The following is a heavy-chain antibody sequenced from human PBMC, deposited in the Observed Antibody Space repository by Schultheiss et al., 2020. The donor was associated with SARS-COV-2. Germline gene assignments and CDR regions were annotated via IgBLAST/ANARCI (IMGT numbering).Heavy chain of an antibody. Sequence: GGSLRLSCAASGFTFSSYAMSWVRQAPGKGLEWVSAISGDAESSYYADSVKGRFTISRDNAKNTLYLQMDSLRAEDTAVYYCARDGSPAEYGAYWGQGILVTVSS. D-gene: IGHD1-26*01. J-gene: IGHJ4*02. CDR2: ISGDAESS. CDR3: ARDGSPAEYGAY. V-gene: IGHV3-23*01. CDR1: GFTFSSYA.